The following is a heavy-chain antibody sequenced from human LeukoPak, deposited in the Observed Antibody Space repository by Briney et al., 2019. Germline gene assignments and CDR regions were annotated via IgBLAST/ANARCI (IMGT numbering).Heavy chain of an antibody. CDR2: IGTAADT. CDR1: GFTFSNYD. D-gene: IGHD2-21*02. J-gene: IGHJ4*02. Sequence: GGSLRLSCAASGFTFSNYDIHWVRQVAGKGLEWVSAIGTAADTFYADSVRGRFLIARDNAKNSCSLQMNSLTAGDSAVYFCGRIGAPAHCGFGCYSGNYWGQGILVTVSS. CDR3: GRIGAPAHCGFGCYSGNY. V-gene: IGHV3-13*01.